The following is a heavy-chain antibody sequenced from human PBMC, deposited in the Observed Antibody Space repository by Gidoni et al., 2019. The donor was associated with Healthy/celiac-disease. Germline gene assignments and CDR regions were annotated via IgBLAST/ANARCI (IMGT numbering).Heavy chain of an antibody. Sequence: QVQLQQWGAGLLKPSETLFHTCSVYGGSSSGYSWSWIRQPPGKGLEWIGEINHSGSTNYNPSLKSRVTISVDTSKNQFSLKLSSVTAADTAVYYCARGVGDSSGYYPDYWGQGTLVTVSS. CDR3: ARGVGDSSGYYPDY. J-gene: IGHJ4*02. D-gene: IGHD3-22*01. CDR2: INHSGST. V-gene: IGHV4-34*01. CDR1: GGSSSGYS.